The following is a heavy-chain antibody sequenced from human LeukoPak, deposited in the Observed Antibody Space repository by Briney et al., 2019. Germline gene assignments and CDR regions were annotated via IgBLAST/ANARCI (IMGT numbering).Heavy chain of an antibody. V-gene: IGHV3-21*01. Sequence: GGSLRLSCAASGFIVSSNYMTWVRQAPGKGLEWVSAISGSGSYTDYADSVKGRFTISRDNAKNSLYLQMNSLRAEDTAVYYCAELGITMIGGVWGKGTTVTISS. CDR3: AELGITMIGGV. CDR1: GFIVSSNY. CDR2: ISGSGSYT. J-gene: IGHJ6*04. D-gene: IGHD3-10*02.